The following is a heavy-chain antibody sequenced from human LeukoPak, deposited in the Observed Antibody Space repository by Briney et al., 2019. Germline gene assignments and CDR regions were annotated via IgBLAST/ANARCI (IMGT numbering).Heavy chain of an antibody. V-gene: IGHV4-61*02. J-gene: IGHJ4*02. CDR1: GGSINSGSYY. Sequence: SETLSLTCTVSGGSINSGSYYWSWIRQPAGKGLEWIGRIYTTGSTNYNPSLKSRVTISLDTSKNQFSLNLTSVTAADTAVYYCARVPQRELNDWGQGTLVTVSS. CDR3: ARVPQRELND. CDR2: IYTTGST. D-gene: IGHD1-26*01.